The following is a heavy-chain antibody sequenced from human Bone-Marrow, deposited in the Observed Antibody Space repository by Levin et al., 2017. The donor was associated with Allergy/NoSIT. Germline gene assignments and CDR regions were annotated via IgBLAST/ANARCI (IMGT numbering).Heavy chain of an antibody. CDR1: GGSISSYH. D-gene: IGHD6-19*01. Sequence: PGGSLRLSCTVSGGSISSYHWTWIRQPPGKGLEWIGYIYYSGSTNYNPSLKSRVTISVDTSKNQFSLKLSSVTAADTAVYYCARDNSGWIDYWGQGTLVTVSS. CDR3: ARDNSGWIDY. J-gene: IGHJ4*02. CDR2: IYYSGST. V-gene: IGHV4-59*01.